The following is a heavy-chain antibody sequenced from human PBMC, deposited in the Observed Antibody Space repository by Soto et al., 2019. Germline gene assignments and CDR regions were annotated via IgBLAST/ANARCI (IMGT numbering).Heavy chain of an antibody. Sequence: GGSLRLACAASGFTFSSYSMNWVRQAPGKGLEWVSYISSSSSTIYYADSVKGRFTISRDNAKNSLYLQMNSLRAEDTAVYYCARHYDFWSGYYPDAFDIWGQGTMVTVS. CDR2: ISSSSSTI. V-gene: IGHV3-48*01. D-gene: IGHD3-3*01. CDR3: ARHYDFWSGYYPDAFDI. J-gene: IGHJ3*02. CDR1: GFTFSSYS.